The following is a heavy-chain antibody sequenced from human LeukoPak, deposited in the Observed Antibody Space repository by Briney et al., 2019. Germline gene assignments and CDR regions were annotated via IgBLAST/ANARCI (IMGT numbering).Heavy chain of an antibody. CDR3: ARDLPVAETSFDC. D-gene: IGHD6-19*01. CDR2: ISSSSSYI. CDR1: GFTFSSYS. V-gene: IGHV3-21*01. J-gene: IGHJ4*02. Sequence: GGSLRLSCAASGFTFSSYSMNWVRQAPGKGLEWVSSISSSSSYIYYADSVKGRFTISRDNAKNSLYLQMNSLRAEDTAVYYCARDLPVAETSFDCWGQGTLVTVSS.